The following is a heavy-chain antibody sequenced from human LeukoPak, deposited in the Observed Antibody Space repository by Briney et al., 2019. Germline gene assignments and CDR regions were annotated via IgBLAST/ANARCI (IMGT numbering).Heavy chain of an antibody. D-gene: IGHD1-26*01. CDR2: LDSTSTYI. J-gene: IGHJ4*02. V-gene: IGHV3-21*01. CDR1: GFTFSNFS. Sequence: GGSLRLSCAASGFTFSNFSMNWVRQAPGKGLEWVSFLDSTSTYIHYADSVKGRFTVSRDNAKNSLYLQMNSLRADDTAVYYCAEGSGGPGYWGQGTLVTVSS. CDR3: AEGSGGPGY.